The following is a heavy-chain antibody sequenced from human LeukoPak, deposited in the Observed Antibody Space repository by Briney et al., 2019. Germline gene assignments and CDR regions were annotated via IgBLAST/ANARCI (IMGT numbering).Heavy chain of an antibody. CDR3: ASRVGATTGYYFDY. Sequence: ASVKVSCKASGYTFTSYDINWVRQATGQGLEWMGWMNPNSGNTGYAQKFQGRVTITRNTSISTAYMELSSLRSEDTAVYYCASRVGATTGYYFDYWGQGTLVTVSS. CDR1: GYTFTSYD. CDR2: MNPNSGNT. D-gene: IGHD1-26*01. V-gene: IGHV1-8*03. J-gene: IGHJ4*02.